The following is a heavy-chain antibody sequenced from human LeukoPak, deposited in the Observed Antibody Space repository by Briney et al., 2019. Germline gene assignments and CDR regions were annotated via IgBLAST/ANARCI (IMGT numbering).Heavy chain of an antibody. CDR2: AYNTGST. D-gene: IGHD3-22*01. CDR3: ARVLRYDISGYFYSFWFDP. J-gene: IGHJ5*02. CDR1: GGSLSSSSYF. V-gene: IGHV4-39*07. Sequence: KPSETLSLTCTVSGGSLSSSSYFWAWIRQPPGEGLEWIGMAYNTGSTYFNPSLKSRVTIPVDTSRNQFSLKLASVTAADTATYYCARVLRYDISGYFYSFWFDPWGQGTPVTVSS.